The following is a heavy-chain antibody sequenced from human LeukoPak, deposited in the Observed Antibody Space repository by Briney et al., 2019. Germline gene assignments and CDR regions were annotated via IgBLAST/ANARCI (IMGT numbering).Heavy chain of an antibody. CDR1: GYTFTSYD. CDR2: MKPNSGNT. CDR3: ARGPGIGYWAEEATAFDI. D-gene: IGHD2-15*01. J-gene: IGHJ3*02. V-gene: IGHV1-8*01. Sequence: ASVKVSFKASGYTFTSYDINWVRQAPGQGLEWMGWMKPNSGNTGYAQKFQGRVTMTRNTSISTAYMELSSLRSEDTAVYYCARGPGIGYWAEEATAFDIWGQGTMVTVSS.